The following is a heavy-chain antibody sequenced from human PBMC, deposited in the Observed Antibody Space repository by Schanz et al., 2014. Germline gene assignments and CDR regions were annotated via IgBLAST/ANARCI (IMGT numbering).Heavy chain of an antibody. CDR3: AKGPYYYYYMDV. CDR1: GFSFSSYA. V-gene: IGHV3-23*01. CDR2: INTGVNT. Sequence: EVQLLESGGGLVQPGGSLRLSCATSGFSFSSYAINWVRQAPGKGLEWVSAINTGVNTYYADSVRGRFTMSRDNSKNTLYLQMNSLRAEDTAVYYCAKGPYYYYYMDVWGNGTTVTVSS. J-gene: IGHJ6*03.